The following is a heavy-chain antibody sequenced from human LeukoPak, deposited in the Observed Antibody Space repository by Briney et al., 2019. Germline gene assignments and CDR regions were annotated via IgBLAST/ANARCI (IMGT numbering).Heavy chain of an antibody. CDR1: GFTFSSYS. CDR2: ISSSSSTI. J-gene: IGHJ4*02. CDR3: ARVVRGVIIMLDY. D-gene: IGHD3-10*02. V-gene: IGHV3-48*04. Sequence: GGSLRLSCAASGFTFSSYSMTWVRQAPGKGLEWVSYISSSSSTIYYADSVKGRFTISRDNAKNSLYPQMNSLRAEDTAVYYCARVVRGVIIMLDYWGQGTLVTVSS.